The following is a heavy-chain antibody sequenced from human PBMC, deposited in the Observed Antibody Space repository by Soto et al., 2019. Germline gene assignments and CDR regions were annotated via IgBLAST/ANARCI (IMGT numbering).Heavy chain of an antibody. V-gene: IGHV1-18*01. CDR3: ARDRGSYALDY. CDR2: ISANNGNR. Sequence: QVQLVQSGAEVKKPGASVKVSCKASGYTFTSYGISWVRQAPGQGLEWMGWISANNGNRNYVQKLRARVTMTTDTTTSTAYMALRSLRSDDTAVYYCARDRGSYALDYWGQGTLVTVSS. D-gene: IGHD1-26*01. CDR1: GYTFTSYG. J-gene: IGHJ4*02.